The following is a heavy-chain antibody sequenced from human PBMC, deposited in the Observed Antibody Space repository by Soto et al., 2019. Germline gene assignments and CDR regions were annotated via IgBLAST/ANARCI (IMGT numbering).Heavy chain of an antibody. Sequence: QVQLVESGGGVVQPGRSLRLSCAASGFTFSSYGMHWVRQAPGKGLEWVAVIWYDGNNKYYADSVKGRFTISRDNSKNTPYLQMNSLRAEDTAVYYCASGSSGVRFDYWGQGTLVTVSS. CDR3: ASGSSGVRFDY. J-gene: IGHJ4*02. V-gene: IGHV3-33*01. CDR1: GFTFSSYG. D-gene: IGHD2-15*01. CDR2: IWYDGNNK.